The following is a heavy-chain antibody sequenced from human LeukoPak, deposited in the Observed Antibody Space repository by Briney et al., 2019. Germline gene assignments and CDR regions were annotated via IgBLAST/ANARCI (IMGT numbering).Heavy chain of an antibody. V-gene: IGHV1-18*01. CDR2: IADYSGNT. J-gene: IGHJ5*02. CDR3: ARDTAQYYDILTGYDLGP. D-gene: IGHD3-9*01. CDR1: GYTFAGYG. Sequence: GTSVRLSCEGSGYTFAGYGMRWVRQAPGQGLEWVGGIADYSGNTNYAQKLQGRITMTTDTSTSTAYMELRSLRSDDTAVYYCARDTAQYYDILTGYDLGPWGQGTLVTVSS.